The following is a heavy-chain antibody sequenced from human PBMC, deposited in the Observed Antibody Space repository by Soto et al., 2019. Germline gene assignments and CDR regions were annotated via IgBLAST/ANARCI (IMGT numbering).Heavy chain of an antibody. CDR1: GFTFDDYA. CDR3: AKDGGGYYFYGMDV. Sequence: GGSLRLSCAASGFTFDDYAMHWVRQAPGKGLEWVSLISGDGGSTYYANSVKGRFTISRDNSKNTLYLQMNSLRTEDTALYYCAKDGGGYYFYGMDVWGQGTTVTVSS. J-gene: IGHJ6*02. V-gene: IGHV3-43*02. D-gene: IGHD3-16*01. CDR2: ISGDGGST.